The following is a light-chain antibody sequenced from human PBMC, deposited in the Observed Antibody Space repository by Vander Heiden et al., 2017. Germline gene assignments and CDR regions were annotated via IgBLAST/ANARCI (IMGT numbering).Light chain of an antibody. J-gene: IGKJ3*01. CDR1: QGISSH. CDR3: QQFNSYPFT. CDR2: AAS. V-gene: IGKV1-9*01. Sequence: DIQLTQSPSFLSASVGDRVTITCRASQGISSHLAWYQQKTGRAPKLLIYAASTLQSGVPSSFSGSGSGTEFTLTISSLQPEDVATYYCQQFNSYPFTFGPGTQVDIK.